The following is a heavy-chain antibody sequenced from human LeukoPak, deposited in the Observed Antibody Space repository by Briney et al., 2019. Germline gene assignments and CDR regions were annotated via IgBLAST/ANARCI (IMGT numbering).Heavy chain of an antibody. Sequence: GGSLRLSCAASGFTFSSYWMSWVHQAPGKGLEWVANIKQDGSEKYYVDSVKGRFTVSRDNAKNSLYLQMNSPRAEDTAVYYCARDFHLYYDFWSGYREYFDYWGQGTLVTVSS. CDR1: GFTFSSYW. J-gene: IGHJ4*02. D-gene: IGHD3-3*01. V-gene: IGHV3-7*01. CDR2: IKQDGSEK. CDR3: ARDFHLYYDFWSGYREYFDY.